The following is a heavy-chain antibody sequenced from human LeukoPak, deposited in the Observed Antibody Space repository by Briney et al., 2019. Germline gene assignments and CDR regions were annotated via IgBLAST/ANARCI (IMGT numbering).Heavy chain of an antibody. CDR1: EF. V-gene: IGHV3-53*01. CDR3: ARGTWELGVHNWFDP. CDR2: IYSGGST. D-gene: IGHD1-26*01. Sequence: GGSLRLSCAASEFMTWVRQAPGKGLEWVSLIYSGGSTYYADSAKGRFTISRDNSKNTLYLQMNSLRAEDTAVYYCARGTWELGVHNWFDPWGQGTLVTVSS. J-gene: IGHJ5*02.